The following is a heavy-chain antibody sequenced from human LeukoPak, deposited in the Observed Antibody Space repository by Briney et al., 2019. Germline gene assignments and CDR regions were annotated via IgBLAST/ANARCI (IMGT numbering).Heavy chain of an antibody. J-gene: IGHJ4*02. CDR2: KRPDGTEK. Sequence: GGSLRLSCAAYGHPFSYHRMSWVRQAPGKGLERVAPKRPDGTEKYYLDSVNGRFTIPKDNSKDSLFLQMNSLRGEDTAVYYCARLQGAYTTYDYWGQGTLVTVSS. CDR1: GHPFSYHR. D-gene: IGHD3-16*01. V-gene: IGHV3-7*01. CDR3: ARLQGAYTTYDY.